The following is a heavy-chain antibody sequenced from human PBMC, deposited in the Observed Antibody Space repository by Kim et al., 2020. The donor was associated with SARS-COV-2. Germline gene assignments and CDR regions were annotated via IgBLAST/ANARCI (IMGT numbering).Heavy chain of an antibody. J-gene: IGHJ4*02. CDR1: GFTFRSFT. CDR2: ISDGATYT. V-gene: IGHV3-23*01. D-gene: IGHD6-19*01. CDR3: TTRLAHQFDW. Sequence: GGSLRLSCAASGFTFRSFTLNWVRQAPGKGLEWVSTISDGATYTHYASSVEGRFSISRDDSKHTVYLHMNSLRLEDTALYFCTTRLAHQFDWWGQGTLVT.